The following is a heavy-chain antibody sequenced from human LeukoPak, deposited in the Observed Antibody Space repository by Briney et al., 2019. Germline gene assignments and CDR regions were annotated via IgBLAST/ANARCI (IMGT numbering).Heavy chain of an antibody. CDR2: INPNRGGT. Sequence: ASVKVSCKASGYTFTGLYMHWVRQAPGQGLEWMGWINPNRGGTNYAQKFQGRVTMTRDTSISTAYMELSRLRSDDTAVYYCATGTLVRGLGDWGQGTLVTVSS. D-gene: IGHD3-10*01. CDR3: ATGTLVRGLGD. J-gene: IGHJ4*02. CDR1: GYTFTGLY. V-gene: IGHV1-2*02.